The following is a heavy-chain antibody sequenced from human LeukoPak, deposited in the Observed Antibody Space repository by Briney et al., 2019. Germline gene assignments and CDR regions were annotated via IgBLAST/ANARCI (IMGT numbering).Heavy chain of an antibody. D-gene: IGHD6-6*01. CDR1: GFTFSGFW. J-gene: IGHJ4*02. V-gene: IGHV3-7*01. Sequence: GGSLRLSCAASGFTFSGFWMSWVRQTPGKGLEWVANIKQDGSEKYYVDSVKGRFTISRDNAKNSLSLQMNGLRVEDTAVYYCARGPNSNWSGLDFWGQGTLLTVSS. CDR2: IKQDGSEK. CDR3: ARGPNSNWSGLDF.